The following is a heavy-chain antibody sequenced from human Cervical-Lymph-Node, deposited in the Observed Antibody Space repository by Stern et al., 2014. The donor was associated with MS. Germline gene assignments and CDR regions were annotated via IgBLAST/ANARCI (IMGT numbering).Heavy chain of an antibody. D-gene: IGHD1-7*01. CDR1: GYNFTNYD. V-gene: IGHV1-8*01. CDR3: ARRLNNWHFYSS. J-gene: IGHJ4*02. Sequence: DQLVESGAEVRKPGASVKVSCKASGYNFTNYDINWVRQASGQGPEWMGWINPNSGRTHYAQKFQGRVSMTRDISMGTAYMELSILTSEDTAVYYCARRLNNWHFYSSGGQGTLVTVSS. CDR2: INPNSGRT.